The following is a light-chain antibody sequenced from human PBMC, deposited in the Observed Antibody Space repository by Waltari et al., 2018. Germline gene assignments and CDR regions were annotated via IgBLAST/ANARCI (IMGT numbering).Light chain of an antibody. Sequence: SYELTQPPSVSVSPGQTARITCSGDALPKKYAYWYQQKAGQAPVLVIYEDSKRPSGIPERFCGSSSGTMATLTISGAQVEDEADYYCYSTDSSANYRVFGGGTKLTVL. J-gene: IGLJ2*01. V-gene: IGLV3-10*01. CDR3: YSTDSSANYRV. CDR1: ALPKKY. CDR2: EDS.